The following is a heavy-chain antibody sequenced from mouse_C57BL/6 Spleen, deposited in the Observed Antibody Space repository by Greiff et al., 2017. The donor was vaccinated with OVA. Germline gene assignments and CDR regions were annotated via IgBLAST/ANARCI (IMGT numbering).Heavy chain of an antibody. CDR2: IDPSDSET. V-gene: IGHV1-52*01. CDR1: GYTFTSYW. CDR3: ARGDYDYSFDD. D-gene: IGHD2-4*01. Sequence: QVQLQQPGAELVRPGSSVKLSCKASGYTFTSYWMHWVKQRPIQGLEWIGNIDPSDSETHYNQKFKDKATLTVDKSSSTAYMQLSSLTSEDSAVYYCARGDYDYSFDDWGQGTTLTVSS. J-gene: IGHJ2*01.